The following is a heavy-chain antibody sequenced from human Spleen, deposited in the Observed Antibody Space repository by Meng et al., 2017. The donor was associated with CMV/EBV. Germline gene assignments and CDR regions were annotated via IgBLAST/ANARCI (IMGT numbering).Heavy chain of an antibody. CDR1: GGTFSSYA. CDR2: INPNSGGT. D-gene: IGHD2-21*01. CDR3: ARGPIDSVSN. J-gene: IGHJ4*02. Sequence: ASVKVSCKASGGTFSSYAISWVRQAPGQGLEWMGWINPNSGGTNYAQKFQGRVTMTRDTSISTAYMELSSLRSEDTAVYYCARGPIDSVSNWGQGTLVTVSS. V-gene: IGHV1-2*02.